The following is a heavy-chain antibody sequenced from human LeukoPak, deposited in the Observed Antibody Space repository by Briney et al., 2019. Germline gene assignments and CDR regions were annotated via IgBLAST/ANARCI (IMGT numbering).Heavy chain of an antibody. CDR1: GFTFSSYT. Sequence: PGGSLRLSCAASGFTFSSYTINRVRQPPGKGLEWVASINSGSNYIFYADSVKGRFTISRDNGKNSLSLQMNSLRAEDTAVYYCARDRGGRVVVTATYFDSWGQGTLVTVSS. V-gene: IGHV3-21*01. D-gene: IGHD2-21*02. CDR2: INSGSNYI. J-gene: IGHJ4*02. CDR3: ARDRGGRVVVTATYFDS.